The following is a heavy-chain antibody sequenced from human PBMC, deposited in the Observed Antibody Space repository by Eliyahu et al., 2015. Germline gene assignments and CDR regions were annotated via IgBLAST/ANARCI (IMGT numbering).Heavy chain of an antibody. D-gene: IGHD2/OR15-2a*01. Sequence: EVQLVESGGGLVQPGRSXRXXCAASGFTFXDYAMHWVRQAPGKGLEWVSGISWNSGSIGYADSVKGRFTISRDNAKNSLYLQMNSLRAEDTALYYCAKDIGLSCLHYWGQGTLVTVSS. CDR3: AKDIGLSCLHY. J-gene: IGHJ4*02. V-gene: IGHV3-9*01. CDR2: ISWNSGSI. CDR1: GFTFXDYA.